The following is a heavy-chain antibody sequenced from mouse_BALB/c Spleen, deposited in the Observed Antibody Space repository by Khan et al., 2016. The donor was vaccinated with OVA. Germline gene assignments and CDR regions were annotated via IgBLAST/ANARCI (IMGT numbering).Heavy chain of an antibody. D-gene: IGHD2-4*01. V-gene: IGHV2-2*02. CDR1: GFSLTTYG. CDR2: IWSGGST. Sequence: QVQLQQSGPGLVQPSQSLSITCTVSGFSLTTYGVHWVRQSPGKGLEWLGVIWSGGSTDYNAAFISRLSISKDSSKSQVFFKMNSLQVNDTAIYYCGRNYDYDEGVAYWGQGTLVTVSA. J-gene: IGHJ3*01. CDR3: GRNYDYDEGVAY.